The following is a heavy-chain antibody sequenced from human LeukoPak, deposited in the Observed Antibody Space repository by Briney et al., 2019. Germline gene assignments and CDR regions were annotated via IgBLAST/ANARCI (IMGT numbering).Heavy chain of an antibody. D-gene: IGHD2-8*01. CDR1: GYRFTSYW. V-gene: IGHV5-51*01. CDR2: IYPGDSDT. J-gene: IGHJ4*02. CDR3: ARHTNGVMEDY. Sequence: GASLKISCKASGYRFTSYWIAWVRQVPGKGLEWMGIIYPGDSDTKYSPSFQGQVTISADKSISTAYLQWSSLKASDTAMYFCARHTNGVMEDYWGQGTLVTVSS.